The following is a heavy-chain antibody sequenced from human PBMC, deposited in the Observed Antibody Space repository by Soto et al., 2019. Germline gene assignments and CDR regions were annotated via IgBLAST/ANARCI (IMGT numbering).Heavy chain of an antibody. CDR3: ASPRPPSCSGGSCYYYYGMDV. CDR1: GFTFSDYY. CDR2: ITSGSTI. J-gene: IGHJ6*02. Sequence: QVQLVESGGGLVKPGGSLRLSCAASGFTFSDYYMSWIRQAPGKELEWVAYITSGSTIYYADSVKGRFTISRDNAKNSLYLQMNSLRAEDTAVYYCASPRPPSCSGGSCYYYYGMDVWGQGTTVTVSS. D-gene: IGHD2-15*01. V-gene: IGHV3-11*01.